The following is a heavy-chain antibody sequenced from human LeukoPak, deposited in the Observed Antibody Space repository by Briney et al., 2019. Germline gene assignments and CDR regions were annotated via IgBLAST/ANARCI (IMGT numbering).Heavy chain of an antibody. J-gene: IGHJ3*02. V-gene: IGHV4-34*01. CDR1: GGSFSGYY. CDR2: INHSGST. Sequence: SETLSLTCAVYGGSFSGYYWSWIRQPPGKGLEWIGEINHSGSTNYNPSLKSRVTISVDTSKNQFSLKLSSVTAADTAVYYCARQRPDAAFDIWGRGTMVTVSS. CDR3: ARQRPDAAFDI.